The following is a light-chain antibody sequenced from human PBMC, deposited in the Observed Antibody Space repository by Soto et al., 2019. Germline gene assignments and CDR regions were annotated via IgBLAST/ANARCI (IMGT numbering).Light chain of an antibody. CDR3: SSYTSTTTRV. V-gene: IGLV2-14*03. Sequence: QSLLTQPACVSGSRGQSITISCTGTISDVGGYNYVSWYQQHPGKGPKLMIYEVSNRPSGVSNRFSGSKSGNTATLTISGLQAEDEADYYCSSYTSTTTRVFGTGTKVTVL. J-gene: IGLJ1*01. CDR2: EVS. CDR1: ISDVGGYNY.